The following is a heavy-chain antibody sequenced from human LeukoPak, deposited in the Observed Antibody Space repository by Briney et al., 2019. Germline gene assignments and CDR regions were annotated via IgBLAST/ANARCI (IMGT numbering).Heavy chain of an antibody. D-gene: IGHD3-22*01. J-gene: IGHJ4*02. CDR1: GGSTGSAGYY. V-gene: IGHV4-31*03. CDR3: ASMSGYYSKFDY. CDR2: INYSGNT. Sequence: PSETLSLTCTVSGGSTGSAGYYWSWIRQHPGKGLEWIAYINYSGNTYHNPSLKSRVTLSVDTSRNQFSLKLNSVTAADTAIYYCASMSGYYSKFDYWGQGTLVTVSS.